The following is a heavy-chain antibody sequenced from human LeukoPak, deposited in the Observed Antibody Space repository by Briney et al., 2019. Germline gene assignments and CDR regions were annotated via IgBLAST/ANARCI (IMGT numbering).Heavy chain of an antibody. J-gene: IGHJ4*02. V-gene: IGHV3-7*01. CDR3: AKVGYSGWNLEY. CDR1: GFTFRSYW. D-gene: IGHD5-12*01. Sequence: GGSLRLSCAASGFTFRSYWMSWVRQAPGKGLEWVANINQGGSVKYYVDSVKGRFTISRDDAKNSLYVQMNSLRDEDTAVYYCAKVGYSGWNLEYWGQGTLVTVSS. CDR2: INQGGSVK.